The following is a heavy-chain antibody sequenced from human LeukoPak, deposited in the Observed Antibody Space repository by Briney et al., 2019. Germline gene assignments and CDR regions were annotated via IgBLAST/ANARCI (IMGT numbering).Heavy chain of an antibody. CDR3: AGQVGARIRYYYTSGLDV. Sequence: SETLSLTCTVSGASVSSFYWNWIRQPPGKGLEWIGSMYYSGTTNYDPSFKSRVTISLDTSKNEFSLRLKSQTAADTAVYYCAGQVGARIRYYYTSGLDVWGQGTTVAVSS. J-gene: IGHJ6*02. V-gene: IGHV4-59*02. CDR2: MYYSGTT. D-gene: IGHD1-26*01. CDR1: GASVSSFY.